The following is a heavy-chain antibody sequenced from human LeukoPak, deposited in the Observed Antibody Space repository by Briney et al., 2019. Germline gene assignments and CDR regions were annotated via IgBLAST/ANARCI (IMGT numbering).Heavy chain of an antibody. V-gene: IGHV3-23*01. Sequence: GGSLRLSCAASGFTFSSYAMSWVRQAPGKGLEWVSAISGSVGSSSINYADSVKGRFTISRDNAKNSLYLQMNSLRAEDTAVYYCARATYGDYSPSDHWGQGTQVTVSS. D-gene: IGHD4-17*01. CDR3: ARATYGDYSPSDH. CDR1: GFTFSSYA. J-gene: IGHJ4*02. CDR2: ISGSVGSSSI.